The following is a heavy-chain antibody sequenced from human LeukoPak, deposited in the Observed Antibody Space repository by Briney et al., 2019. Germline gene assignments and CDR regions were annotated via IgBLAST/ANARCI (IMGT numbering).Heavy chain of an antibody. V-gene: IGHV3-48*01. D-gene: IGHD2-2*01. CDR1: GFTFISYS. J-gene: IGHJ5*02. Sequence: GGSLRLSCAASGFTFISYSMNWVRQAPGKGLEWVSYISSSGGTIYYADSVKGRFTISRDNAKNSLYLQMNSLRAEDTAVYYCARDPRGYCSGTSCYDNWFDPWGQGTLVTVSS. CDR3: ARDPRGYCSGTSCYDNWFDP. CDR2: ISSSGGTI.